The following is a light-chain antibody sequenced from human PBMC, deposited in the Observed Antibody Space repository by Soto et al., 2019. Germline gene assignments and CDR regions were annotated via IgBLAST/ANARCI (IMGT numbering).Light chain of an antibody. J-gene: IGLJ1*01. V-gene: IGLV2-11*01. CDR1: SSDVGGYNL. CDR3: YSYAGSYTFYV. Sequence: QSALTQPRSVSGSPGQSVTISCTGTSSDVGGYNLVSWYQQHPGKAPKLMIYDVSKRPSGVPVRFSGSKSGNTASLTISGLQAEDEADYYCYSYAGSYTFYVFGTGTKVTVL. CDR2: DVS.